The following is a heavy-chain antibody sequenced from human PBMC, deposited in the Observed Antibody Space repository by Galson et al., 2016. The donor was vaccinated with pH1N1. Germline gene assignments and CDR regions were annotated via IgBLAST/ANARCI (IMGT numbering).Heavy chain of an antibody. J-gene: IGHJ6*02. CDR1: GGTFRSYA. CDR2: IIPIFGTA. CDR3: ASPRPAETITTIYGMDV. V-gene: IGHV1-69*05. Sequence: SVKVSCKASGGTFRSYAISWVRQAPGQGLEWMGGIIPIFGTAKYAQKFQDRVPITTDESTSTAYMELSSLRFEDTAVYYCASPRPAETITTIYGMDVWGQGTTVTVSS. D-gene: IGHD5-12*01.